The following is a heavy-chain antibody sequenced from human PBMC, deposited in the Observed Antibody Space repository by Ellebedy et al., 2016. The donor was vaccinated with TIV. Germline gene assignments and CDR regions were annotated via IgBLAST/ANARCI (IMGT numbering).Heavy chain of an antibody. J-gene: IGHJ4*02. CDR2: INHSGST. CDR3: ATKQWLARMGFYY. V-gene: IGHV4-34*01. D-gene: IGHD6-19*01. Sequence: MPSETLSLTCTVSGGSISSYYWSWIRQPPGKGLEWIGEINHSGSTNYNPSLKSRVTISVDTSKNQFSLKLSSVTAADTAVYYCATKQWLARMGFYYWGQGTLVTVSS. CDR1: GGSISSYY.